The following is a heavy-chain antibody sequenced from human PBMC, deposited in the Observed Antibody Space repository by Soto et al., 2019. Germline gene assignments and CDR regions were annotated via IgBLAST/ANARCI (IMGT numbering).Heavy chain of an antibody. CDR3: ARSTLGLRYFVGPFDY. CDR1: GGSISSYY. D-gene: IGHD3-9*01. V-gene: IGHV4-59*01. CDR2: IYYSGST. Sequence: PSETLSLTCTVSGGSISSYYWSWIRQPPGKGLEWIGYIYYSGSTNYNPSLKSRVTISVDTSKNQFSLKLSSVTAADTAVYYCARSTLGLRYFVGPFDYWGQGTLVTVS. J-gene: IGHJ4*02.